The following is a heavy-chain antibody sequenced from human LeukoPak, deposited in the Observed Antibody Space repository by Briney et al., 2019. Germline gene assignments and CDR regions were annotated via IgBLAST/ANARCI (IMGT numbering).Heavy chain of an antibody. J-gene: IGHJ4*02. V-gene: IGHV3-23*01. D-gene: IGHD3-16*01. CDR2: ISGSGGST. CDR3: AKDGGGYVWGSSAYFDY. Sequence: GGSLRLSCAASGFTFDDYGMSWVRQAPGKGLEWVSAISGSGGSTYYADSVKGRFTISRDNSKNTLYLQMNSLRAEDTAVYYCAKDGGGYVWGSSAYFDYWGQGTLVTVSS. CDR1: GFTFDDYG.